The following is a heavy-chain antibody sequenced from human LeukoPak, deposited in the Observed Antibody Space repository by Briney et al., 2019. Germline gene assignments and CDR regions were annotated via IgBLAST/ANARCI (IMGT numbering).Heavy chain of an antibody. Sequence: ASVKVSCKASGYTFTSYYLHWVRQAPGQGLEWMGIINPSGGSTSYAQKFQGRVTMTRDTSTSTVYMELSSLRSEDAAVYYCVRDAQRLRDYWGQGTLVTVSS. V-gene: IGHV1-46*01. CDR1: GYTFTSYY. CDR3: VRDAQRLRDY. J-gene: IGHJ4*02. CDR2: INPSGGST. D-gene: IGHD3-16*01.